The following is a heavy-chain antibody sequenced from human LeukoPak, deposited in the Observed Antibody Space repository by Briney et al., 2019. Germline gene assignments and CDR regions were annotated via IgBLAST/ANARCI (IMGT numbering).Heavy chain of an antibody. CDR3: AKVVRRWLQLRPSYYFDY. D-gene: IGHD5-24*01. CDR2: ISGSGGST. J-gene: IGHJ4*02. V-gene: IGHV3-23*01. Sequence: PGGSLRLSCAASGFTFSSYAMSWVRQAPGKGLEWVSAISGSGGSTYYADSVKGRFTISRDNSKNTLYLQMNSLRAEDTAVYYCAKVVRRWLQLRPSYYFDYWGQGTLVTVSS. CDR1: GFTFSSYA.